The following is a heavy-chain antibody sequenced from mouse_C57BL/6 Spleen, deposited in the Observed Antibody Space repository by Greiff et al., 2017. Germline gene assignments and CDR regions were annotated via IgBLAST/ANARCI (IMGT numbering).Heavy chain of an antibody. V-gene: IGHV1-64*01. CDR1: GYTFTSYW. CDR3: ARTGIDYAMDD. Sequence: QVHVKQPGAELVKPGASVKLSCKASGYTFTSYWMHWVKQRPGQGLEWIGMIHPNSGSTNYNEKFKSKATLTVDKSSSTAYMQLSSLTSEDSAVYYCARTGIDYAMDDWGPGTSVTVSS. J-gene: IGHJ4*01. CDR2: IHPNSGST.